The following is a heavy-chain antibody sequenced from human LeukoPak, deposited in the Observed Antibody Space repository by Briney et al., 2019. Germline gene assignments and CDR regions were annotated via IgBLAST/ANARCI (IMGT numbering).Heavy chain of an antibody. J-gene: IGHJ4*02. CDR3: AIGGSGSEDFDY. CDR1: GYTLTELS. CDR2: FDPEDGET. D-gene: IGHD3-10*01. Sequence: ASVKVSCKVSGYTLTELSMHWVRQAPGKGLEWMGGFDPEDGETIYAQKFQGRVTMTEDTSTDTAHMELSSLRSEDTAVYYCAIGGSGSEDFDYWGQGTLVTVSS. V-gene: IGHV1-24*01.